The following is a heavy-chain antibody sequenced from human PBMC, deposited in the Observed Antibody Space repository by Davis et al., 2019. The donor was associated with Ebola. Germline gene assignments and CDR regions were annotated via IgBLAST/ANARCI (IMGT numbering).Heavy chain of an antibody. CDR2: IRYDGSNK. V-gene: IGHV3-30*02. Sequence: GESLKISCAASGFTFSSYGMHWVRQAPGKGLEWVAFIRYDGSNKYYADSVKGRFTISRDNAKNSLYLQMNSLRDEDTAVYYCARGGLLRYFDWPPLSDYWGQGTLVTVSS. CDR3: ARGGLLRYFDWPPLSDY. CDR1: GFTFSSYG. D-gene: IGHD3-9*01. J-gene: IGHJ4*02.